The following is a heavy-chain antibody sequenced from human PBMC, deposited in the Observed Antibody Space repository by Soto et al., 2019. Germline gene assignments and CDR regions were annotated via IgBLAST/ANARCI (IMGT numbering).Heavy chain of an antibody. D-gene: IGHD6-19*01. J-gene: IGHJ5*01. Sequence: GESLKSSLQGSGYSFTSYWSGWVRQIPGKGLEWMGIIYPGDSDTRYRPSFQGQVNISADKSMSTAYLQWLSLKASDTAMYYCERYIYSTGLFIDSWGHGTLVTDSS. CDR1: GYSFTSYW. CDR2: IYPGDSDT. CDR3: ERYIYSTGLFIDS. V-gene: IGHV5-51*01.